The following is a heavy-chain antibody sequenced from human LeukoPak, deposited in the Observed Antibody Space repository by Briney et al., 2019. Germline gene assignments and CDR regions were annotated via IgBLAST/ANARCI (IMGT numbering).Heavy chain of an antibody. J-gene: IGHJ4*02. CDR2: IYSDNT. Sequence: GGSLRLSCTVSGFTVSSNSMSWVRQAPGKGLEWVSFIYSDNTHYSDSVKGRFTISRDNSKNTLYLQMNSLRAEDTAVYYCARRAGAYSHLYDYWGQGTLVTVSS. CDR3: ARRAGAYSHLYDY. V-gene: IGHV3-53*01. CDR1: GFTVSSNS. D-gene: IGHD4/OR15-4a*01.